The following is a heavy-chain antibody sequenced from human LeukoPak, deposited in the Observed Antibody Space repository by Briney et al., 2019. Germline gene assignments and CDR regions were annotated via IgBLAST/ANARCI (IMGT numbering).Heavy chain of an antibody. Sequence: PSETLSLTCTVSGDSISSFFWSWIRQPPGKGLEWIAFIYYSGITSYNPSLKSRVTISVDTSKNQFSLKLSSVTAADTAVYYCARQRLWFGEPNWLDPWGQGTLVTVSS. CDR2: IYYSGIT. CDR3: ARQRLWFGEPNWLDP. J-gene: IGHJ5*02. D-gene: IGHD3-10*01. CDR1: GDSISSFF. V-gene: IGHV4-59*08.